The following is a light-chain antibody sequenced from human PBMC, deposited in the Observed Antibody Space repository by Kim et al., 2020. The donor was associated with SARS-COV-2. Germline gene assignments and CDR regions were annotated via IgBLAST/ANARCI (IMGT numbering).Light chain of an antibody. J-gene: IGKJ2*01. CDR1: QSVLYNTNNMNY. Sequence: TATINCKSSQSVLYNTNNMNYLAWYQQKPGQPPKLLIYWASTRESGVPDRFSGSGSGTDFTLTISSLQAEDVAVYYCHQYYSLPLTFGQGTKLEIK. V-gene: IGKV4-1*01. CDR3: HQYYSLPLT. CDR2: WAS.